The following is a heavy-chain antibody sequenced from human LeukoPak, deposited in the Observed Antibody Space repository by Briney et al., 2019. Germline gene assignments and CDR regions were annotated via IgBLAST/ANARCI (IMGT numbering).Heavy chain of an antibody. CDR1: GGSFSGYY. J-gene: IGHJ5*02. Sequence: PSETLSLTCAVYGGSFSGYYWSWIRQPPGKGLEWIGSIYYSGSTYYNPSLKSRVTISVDTSKNQFSLKLSSVTAADTAVYYCARRGYSQYNWFDPWGQGTLVTVSS. D-gene: IGHD6-13*01. V-gene: IGHV4-34*01. CDR3: ARRGYSQYNWFDP. CDR2: IYYSGST.